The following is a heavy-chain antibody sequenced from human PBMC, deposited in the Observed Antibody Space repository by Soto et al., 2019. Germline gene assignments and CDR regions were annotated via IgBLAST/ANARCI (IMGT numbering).Heavy chain of an antibody. CDR1: GDSISSYY. D-gene: IGHD6-6*01. V-gene: IGHV4-59*01. CDR3: ARGGLAARKGRWFDP. Sequence: SETLSLTCTDSGDSISSYYWGWIRQPPGKGLEWIGYIHYSGSTNYNPSLKSRVTISVDTPKNQFSLKVNSMTAADTAVYYCARGGLAARKGRWFDPWGQGTLVTVSS. J-gene: IGHJ5*02. CDR2: IHYSGST.